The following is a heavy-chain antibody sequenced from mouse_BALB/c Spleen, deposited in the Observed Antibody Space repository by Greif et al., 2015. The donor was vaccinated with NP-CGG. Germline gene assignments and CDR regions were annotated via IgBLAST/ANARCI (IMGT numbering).Heavy chain of an antibody. Sequence: EVKLMESGGGLVQPGGSRKLSCAASGFTFSSFGMHWVRQAPEKGLEWVAYISSGSSTIYYADTVKGRFTISRDNPKNTLFLQMTSLRSEDTAMYYCARGGYYDYDGMDYWGQGTSVTVS. CDR1: GFTFSSFG. J-gene: IGHJ4*01. D-gene: IGHD2-4*01. CDR3: ARGGYYDYDGMDY. CDR2: ISSGSSTI. V-gene: IGHV5-17*02.